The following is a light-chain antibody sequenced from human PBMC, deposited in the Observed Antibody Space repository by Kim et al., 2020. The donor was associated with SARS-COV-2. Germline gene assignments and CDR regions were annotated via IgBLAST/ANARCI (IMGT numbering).Light chain of an antibody. CDR3: QQYSSSPAT. V-gene: IGKV3-20*01. Sequence: SPGERATLSCRASQSVSSNYLAWYQQKPGQAPRLLIYGASSRATGIPDRFSGSGSGTDFTLTITRLGPEDFAVYYCQQYSSSPATFGQGTKVDIK. CDR2: GAS. CDR1: QSVSSNY. J-gene: IGKJ1*01.